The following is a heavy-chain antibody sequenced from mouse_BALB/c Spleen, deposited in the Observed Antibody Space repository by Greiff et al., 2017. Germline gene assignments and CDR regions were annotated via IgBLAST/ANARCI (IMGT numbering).Heavy chain of an antibody. Sequence: VQLQQSGAELVRSGASVKLSCTASGFNIKDYYMHWVKQRPEQGLEWIGWIDPENGDTEYAPKFQGKATMTADTSSNTAYLQLSSLTSEDTAVYYCTQYYYGGGYAMDYWGQGTSGTVSS. D-gene: IGHD1-1*01. CDR1: GFNIKDYY. V-gene: IGHV14-4*02. CDR3: TQYYYGGGYAMDY. CDR2: IDPENGDT. J-gene: IGHJ4*01.